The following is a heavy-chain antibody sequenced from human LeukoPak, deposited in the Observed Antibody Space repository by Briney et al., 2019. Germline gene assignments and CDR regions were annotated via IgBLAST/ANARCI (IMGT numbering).Heavy chain of an antibody. CDR3: ALSRHEKAYDIHFDH. V-gene: IGHV3-23*01. D-gene: IGHD3-9*01. CDR1: GFSFTTYA. CDR2: ISGSGGGT. Sequence: GGSLRLACAASGFSFTTYAMSWVLQAPRKWLELVSLISGSGGGTHYADSVKGRFTISRDNSKSMLYLQMDTLRADDTAVYFCALSRHEKAYDIHFDHWGQGTLVTVSS. J-gene: IGHJ4*02.